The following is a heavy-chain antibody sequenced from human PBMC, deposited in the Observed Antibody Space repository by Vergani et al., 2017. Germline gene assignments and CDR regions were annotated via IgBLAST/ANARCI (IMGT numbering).Heavy chain of an antibody. CDR2: IYWDDDK. CDR1: GFSLSTSGVG. Sequence: QITLKESGPTLVKPTQTLTLTCTFSGFSLSTSGVGVGWIRQPPGKALEWLALIYWDDDKRYSPSLKSRLTITKDTSTNQVVLSMTNMDPVDTATYYCAHRRDCWSGHLVNAYDIWGQGTMVTVSS. D-gene: IGHD3-3*01. CDR3: AHRRDCWSGHLVNAYDI. J-gene: IGHJ3*02. V-gene: IGHV2-5*02.